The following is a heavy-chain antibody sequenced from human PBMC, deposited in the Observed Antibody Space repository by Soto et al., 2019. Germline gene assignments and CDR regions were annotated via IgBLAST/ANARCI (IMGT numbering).Heavy chain of an antibody. J-gene: IGHJ4*02. CDR1: GFTLTTYW. CDR3: VTDQDTYGQAVFNF. D-gene: IGHD2-15*01. CDR2: INTDGSTT. Sequence: QSGGSLRLSCEASGFTLTTYWMHWVRQVPGKGLVWVSRINTDGSTTTYADSVKGRFSISRDNAKNRLYLQMHNLGVEDTAVYYCVTDQDTYGQAVFNFWGQGTVVTVSS. V-gene: IGHV3-74*03.